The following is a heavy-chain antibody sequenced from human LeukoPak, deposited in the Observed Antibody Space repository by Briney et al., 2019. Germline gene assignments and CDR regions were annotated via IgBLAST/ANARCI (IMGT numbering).Heavy chain of an antibody. CDR3: ATDRKNSSSVDP. CDR2: ISESGNII. Sequence: GGSLRLSCVASGFTFSDYYVNWIRQAPGKGLEWVSYISESGNIINYADFVEGRFTISRDNAKNSLYLQMSSLRAEDTAVYYCATDRKNSSSVDPWGQGTLVTVSS. J-gene: IGHJ5*02. D-gene: IGHD6-6*01. V-gene: IGHV3-11*01. CDR1: GFTFSDYY.